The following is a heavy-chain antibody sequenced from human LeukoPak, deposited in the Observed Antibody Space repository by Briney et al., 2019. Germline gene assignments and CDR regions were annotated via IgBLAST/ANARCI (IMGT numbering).Heavy chain of an antibody. J-gene: IGHJ6*02. D-gene: IGHD4/OR15-4a*01. V-gene: IGHV4-59*01. CDR1: GGSISHYY. Sequence: SETLSLTCTVSGGSISHYYWSWIRQPPGKGLEWIGYIYYSGTTNYNPSLKSRVTISVDTSKNQFSLKLNSVTAADTAVYYCAREDPQTKVPEGMDVWGQGTTVTVSS. CDR2: IYYSGTT. CDR3: AREDPQTKVPEGMDV.